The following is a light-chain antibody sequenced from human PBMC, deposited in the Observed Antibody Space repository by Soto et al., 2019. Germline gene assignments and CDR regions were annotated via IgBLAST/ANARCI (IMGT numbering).Light chain of an antibody. CDR3: QQRTNWPSST. V-gene: IGKV3-11*01. CDR2: DAS. J-gene: IGKJ5*01. Sequence: PGERATLSCRASQSVSSYLAWYQQKPGQAPRLLIHDASNRATGIPARFSGSGPGTDFTLTISSLEPEDFAVYYCQQRTNWPSSTFGQGTRLEIK. CDR1: QSVSSY.